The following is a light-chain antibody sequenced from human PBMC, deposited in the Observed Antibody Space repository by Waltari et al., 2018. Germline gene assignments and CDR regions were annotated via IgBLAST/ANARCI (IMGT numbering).Light chain of an antibody. Sequence: QAVLTQPSSLSASPGASANLTCTLRSGINVGTYRIYWYQQKPGSGPQYLLRYKSDSEKQQVSGVPSRFSASKDAAANAGILLISGLQSEDEADYYCMIWHTSAWVFGGGTKLTVL. CDR3: MIWHTSAWV. J-gene: IGLJ3*02. CDR2: YKSDSEK. V-gene: IGLV5-45*03. CDR1: SGINVGTYR.